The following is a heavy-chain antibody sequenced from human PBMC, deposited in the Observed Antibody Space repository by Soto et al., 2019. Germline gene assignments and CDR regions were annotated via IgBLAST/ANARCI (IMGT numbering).Heavy chain of an antibody. Sequence: GGSLRLSCAASGFTFSSYAMSWVRQAPGKGLEWVSAISGSGGSTYYADSVKGRFTISRDNSKNTLYLQMNSLRAEDTAVYYCAKRGSGWYGSTARDWGQGTLVTVSS. J-gene: IGHJ4*02. V-gene: IGHV3-23*01. CDR3: AKRGSGWYGSTARD. CDR1: GFTFSSYA. CDR2: ISGSGGST. D-gene: IGHD6-19*01.